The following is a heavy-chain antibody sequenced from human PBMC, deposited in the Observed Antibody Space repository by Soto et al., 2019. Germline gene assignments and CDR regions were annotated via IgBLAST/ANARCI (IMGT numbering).Heavy chain of an antibody. Sequence: GGSLRLSCAASGFTFSNSGMNWVRQAPGKGLEWVSYIGTSSTTIYYADSVKGRFTISRDKAENSLYLQMSSLRVEDTAIYYCARDWPRQQMIRDFDYWGQGTLVTVSS. CDR1: GFTFSNSG. CDR3: ARDWPRQQMIRDFDY. CDR2: IGTSSTTI. V-gene: IGHV3-48*01. J-gene: IGHJ4*02. D-gene: IGHD6-13*01.